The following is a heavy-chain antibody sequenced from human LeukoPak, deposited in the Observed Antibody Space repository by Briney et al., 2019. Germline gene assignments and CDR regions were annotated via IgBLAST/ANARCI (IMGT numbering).Heavy chain of an antibody. CDR2: VSAYNGNT. J-gene: IGHJ5*02. D-gene: IGHD2-2*01. V-gene: IGHV1-18*01. Sequence: ASVKVSCKASGYTFTSYAFRWVRQAPGQGLEWMGWVSAYNGNTNYAQKLQGRVTMTTDTSTSTAYMELRSLRSDDTAVYYCAREGAYCSSASCHIQNWFDPWGQGTLVTVSS. CDR3: AREGAYCSSASCHIQNWFDP. CDR1: GYTFTSYA.